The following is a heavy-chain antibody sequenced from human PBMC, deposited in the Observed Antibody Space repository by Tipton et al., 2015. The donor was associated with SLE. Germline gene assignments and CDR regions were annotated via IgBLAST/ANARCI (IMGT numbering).Heavy chain of an antibody. CDR1: GGTFSSYA. J-gene: IGHJ3*02. D-gene: IGHD4-17*01. Sequence: QSGAEVKKPGSSVKVSCKASGGTFSSYAISWVRQAPGQGLEWMGGIIPIFDTANYAQKFQGRVTITTDESTSTAYMELSSLRSEDTAVYYCARGGYGDYFDAFDIWGQGTMVTVSS. CDR3: ARGGYGDYFDAFDI. CDR2: IIPIFDTA. V-gene: IGHV1-69*05.